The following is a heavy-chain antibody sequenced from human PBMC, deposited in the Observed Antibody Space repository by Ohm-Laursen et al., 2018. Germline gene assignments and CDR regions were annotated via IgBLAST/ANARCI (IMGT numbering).Heavy chain of an antibody. J-gene: IGHJ6*02. Sequence: TLSLTCSVSGGSISSYYWSWIRQPPGKGLEWIGYIYYSGSTNYNPSLKSRVTISVDTSKNQFSLKLSSVTAADTAVYYCARDGGGGGMDVWGQGTTVTVSS. V-gene: IGHV4-59*01. CDR2: IYYSGST. CDR3: ARDGGGGGMDV. D-gene: IGHD3-16*01. CDR1: GGSISSYY.